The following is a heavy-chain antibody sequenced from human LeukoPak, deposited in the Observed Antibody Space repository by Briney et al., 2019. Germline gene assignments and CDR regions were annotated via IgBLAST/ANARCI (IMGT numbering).Heavy chain of an antibody. J-gene: IGHJ6*03. CDR1: GLIVSDNY. CDR2: IKQDGSEK. Sequence: PGGSLRLSCAVSGLIVSDNYMSWVRQAPGKGLEWVANIKQDGSEKYYVDSVKGRFTISRDNAKNSLYLQMSSLRAEDTAVYHCARVRDGYKPPKLSSYYYMDVWGKGTTVTISS. D-gene: IGHD5-24*01. V-gene: IGHV3-7*01. CDR3: ARVRDGYKPPKLSSYYYMDV.